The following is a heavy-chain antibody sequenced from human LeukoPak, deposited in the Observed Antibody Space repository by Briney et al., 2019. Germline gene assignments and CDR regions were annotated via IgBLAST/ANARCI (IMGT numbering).Heavy chain of an antibody. CDR3: ARETNWSDSSGYITYFYNYMDV. J-gene: IGHJ6*03. V-gene: IGHV4-39*02. Sequence: SEALSLTCSVSGGSISGTSYYWGWIRQPPRRGLEWIASTYYSASSYYKPSLKSRVTISVDKSQNQFSLSLNSVTAADTAVYYCARETNWSDSSGYITYFYNYMDVWGKGTTVTVSS. CDR1: GGSISGTSYY. D-gene: IGHD3-22*01. CDR2: TYYSASS.